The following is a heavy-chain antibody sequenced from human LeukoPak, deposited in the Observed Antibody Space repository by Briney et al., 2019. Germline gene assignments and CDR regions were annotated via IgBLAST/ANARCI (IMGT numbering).Heavy chain of an antibody. CDR2: IYYSGST. Sequence: PSETLSLTCTVSGGSISSYYWSWIRQPPGKGLEWIGYIYYSGSTNYNPSLKSRVTISVDTSKNQFSLKLSSVTAADTAVYYCARGSVYYDFWSGYFIPWFDPWGQGTLVTVSS. V-gene: IGHV4-59*12. J-gene: IGHJ5*02. CDR1: GGSISSYY. CDR3: ARGSVYYDFWSGYFIPWFDP. D-gene: IGHD3-3*01.